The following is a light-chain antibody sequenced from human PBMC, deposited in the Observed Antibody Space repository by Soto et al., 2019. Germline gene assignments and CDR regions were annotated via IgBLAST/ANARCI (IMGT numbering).Light chain of an antibody. J-gene: IGLJ1*01. V-gene: IGLV2-14*01. CDR3: TSYTITSPYV. CDR2: EAT. CDR1: SSDIGRYSF. Sequence: QSARTQPASMSGSPGQSITISCTGTSSDIGRYSFVSWYQHHPGKAPKLIIYEATKRPSGVSYRFSGSKSGNTASLTISGLQAEDEADYYCTSYTITSPYVFGTGTKVTVL.